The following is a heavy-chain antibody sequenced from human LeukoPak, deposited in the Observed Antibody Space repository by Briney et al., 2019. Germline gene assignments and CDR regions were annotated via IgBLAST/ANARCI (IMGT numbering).Heavy chain of an antibody. CDR3: ARAYYDFWSGYSYYYYYMDV. Sequence: SETLSLTCTVSGGSISSHYWSWIRQPPGKGLEWIGYIYYSGSTNCNPSLKSRVTISVDTSKNQFSLKLSSVTAADTAVYYCARAYYDFWSGYSYYYYYMDVWGKGTTVTVSS. V-gene: IGHV4-59*11. CDR1: GGSISSHY. J-gene: IGHJ6*03. CDR2: IYYSGST. D-gene: IGHD3-3*01.